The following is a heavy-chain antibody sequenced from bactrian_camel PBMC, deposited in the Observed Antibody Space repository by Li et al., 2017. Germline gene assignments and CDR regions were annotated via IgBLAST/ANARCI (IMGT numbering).Heavy chain of an antibody. V-gene: IGHV3S40*01. CDR1: GYRLDGSEC. Sequence: DVQLVESGGGSVQAGGSLKLSCSASGYRLDGSECVGWFREAPGKGRVGVASIRDGGATTNYASSVKGRFTISQDNAKNTVYLQMDNLRPEDTAMYYCVADPPPGTIAGLHTYCNGALSSRAHEGQGTQVTVS. D-gene: IGHD2*01. CDR2: IRDGGATT. J-gene: IGHJ4*01.